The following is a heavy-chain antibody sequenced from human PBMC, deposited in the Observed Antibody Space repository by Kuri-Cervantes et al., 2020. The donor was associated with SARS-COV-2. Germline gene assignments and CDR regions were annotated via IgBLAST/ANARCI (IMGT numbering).Heavy chain of an antibody. CDR1: GYTFSNYW. V-gene: IGHV5-51*01. D-gene: IGHD3-3*01. CDR3: ARLRFLEWLSPFDY. CDR2: IYPGESDT. Sequence: KVSCKGSGYTFSNYWIGWVRQMPEKGLEWMGLIYPGESDTRYRPSFQGQVTMSVDKSINTAYLQRSSLRASDTAMYYCARLRFLEWLSPFDYWGQGTLVTVSS. J-gene: IGHJ4*02.